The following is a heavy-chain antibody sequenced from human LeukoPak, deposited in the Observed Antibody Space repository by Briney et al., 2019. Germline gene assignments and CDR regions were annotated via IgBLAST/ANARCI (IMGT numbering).Heavy chain of an antibody. CDR3: ARCDYYDSSGYPHAEYFQH. V-gene: IGHV1-18*01. Sequence: ASVKVSCKASGYTFTSYGISWVRQAPGQGLEWMGWISTYNGNTNYAQKLQGRVTMTTDTSTSTAYMELRSLRSDDTAVYYCARCDYYDSSGYPHAEYFQHWGQGTLVTVSS. J-gene: IGHJ1*01. D-gene: IGHD3-22*01. CDR1: GYTFTSYG. CDR2: ISTYNGNT.